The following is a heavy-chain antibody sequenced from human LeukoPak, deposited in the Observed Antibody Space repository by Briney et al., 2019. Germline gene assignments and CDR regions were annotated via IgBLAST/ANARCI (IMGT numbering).Heavy chain of an antibody. CDR1: GFTFSTYA. Sequence: GGSLRLSCAASGFTFSTYAMHWVRQAPGKGLEWVAVISYDGSNKYYADSVKGRFTISRDNSKNTLYLQMNSLRAEDTAVYYCARDPYDFWSGYQDYWGQGTLVTVSS. V-gene: IGHV3-30-3*01. D-gene: IGHD3-3*01. CDR2: ISYDGSNK. J-gene: IGHJ4*02. CDR3: ARDPYDFWSGYQDY.